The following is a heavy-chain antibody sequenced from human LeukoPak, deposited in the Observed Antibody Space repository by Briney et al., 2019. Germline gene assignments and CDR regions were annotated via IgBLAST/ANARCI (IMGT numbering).Heavy chain of an antibody. D-gene: IGHD4-17*01. CDR1: GGSISSYY. J-gene: IGHJ5*02. V-gene: IGHV4-59*01. CDR3: AKTTVITNWFDP. Sequence: SETLSLTCTVSGGSISSYYWSWIRQPPGKGLEWIGYIYYSGSTNYNPSLKSRVTISVDTSKNQFSLKLSSVTAADTAVYYCAKTTVITNWFDPWGQGTLVTVSS. CDR2: IYYSGST.